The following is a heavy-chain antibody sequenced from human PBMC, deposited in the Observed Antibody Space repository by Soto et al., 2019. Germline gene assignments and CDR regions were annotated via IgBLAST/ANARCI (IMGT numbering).Heavy chain of an antibody. J-gene: IGHJ4*02. CDR1: GYTLNTYG. Sequence: QVQLVQSGAEVKKPGASVKVSCKASGYTLNTYGITWVRQAPGQGLEWMGWISANNDHTNYPQKRXGXVXMTTDTSTSTAYMELRSLTSDDTAVYYCARGTYFDYWGQGTLVTVSS. CDR2: ISANNDHT. CDR3: ARGTYFDY. V-gene: IGHV1-18*01.